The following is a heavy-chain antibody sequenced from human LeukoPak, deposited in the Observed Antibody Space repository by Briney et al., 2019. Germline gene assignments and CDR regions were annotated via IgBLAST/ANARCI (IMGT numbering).Heavy chain of an antibody. D-gene: IGHD3-22*01. V-gene: IGHV1-18*01. CDR1: GYTFTSYG. Sequence: ASVKVSCKASGYTFTSYGISWVRQAPGQGLEWMGWISAYNGNTNHAQKLQGRVTMTTDTSTSTAYMELRSLRSDDTAVYYCARGSEGYYDSSGYPTWGQGTLVTVSS. J-gene: IGHJ4*02. CDR3: ARGSEGYYDSSGYPT. CDR2: ISAYNGNT.